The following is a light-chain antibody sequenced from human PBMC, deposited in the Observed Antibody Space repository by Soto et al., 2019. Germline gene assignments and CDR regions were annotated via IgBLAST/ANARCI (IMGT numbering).Light chain of an antibody. CDR1: QSVSSSH. CDR2: GAS. J-gene: IGKJ1*01. Sequence: EIVMTQSPGTLSLCPGERATLSFGASQSVSSSHLAWYQQKPGQAPRLLIYGASSRATGIPDRFSGSGSGTDFTLTISRLEPEDFAVYYCQQYDSSPKTFGQGTKVDIK. V-gene: IGKV3-20*01. CDR3: QQYDSSPKT.